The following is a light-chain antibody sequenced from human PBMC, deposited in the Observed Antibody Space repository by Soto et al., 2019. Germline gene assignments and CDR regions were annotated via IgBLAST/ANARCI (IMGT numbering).Light chain of an antibody. CDR3: LQRSNWPLT. CDR1: QSISTY. J-gene: IGKJ5*01. V-gene: IGKV3-11*01. CDR2: DAS. Sequence: EIVLTQSPATLSLYPGERATLSCRASQSISTYLAWYQQKPGQAPRLLISDASNRATGIPARFSGSGSGTDFTLTISSLEPEDFAVYYCLQRSNWPLTFGQGTRLEIK.